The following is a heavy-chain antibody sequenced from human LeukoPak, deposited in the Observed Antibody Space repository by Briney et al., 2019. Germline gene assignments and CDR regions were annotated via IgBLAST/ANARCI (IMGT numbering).Heavy chain of an antibody. J-gene: IGHJ4*02. Sequence: PGRSLRLSCAASGFTFSSYGMHWVRQAPGKGLESVAVISYDGRNKYYADSVKGRFTISRDNSKNTLYLQMNSLRAEDTAVYYCAKDARSKLLWFGESSLDYWGQGTLVTVSS. D-gene: IGHD3-10*01. CDR3: AKDARSKLLWFGESSLDY. V-gene: IGHV3-30*18. CDR2: ISYDGRNK. CDR1: GFTFSSYG.